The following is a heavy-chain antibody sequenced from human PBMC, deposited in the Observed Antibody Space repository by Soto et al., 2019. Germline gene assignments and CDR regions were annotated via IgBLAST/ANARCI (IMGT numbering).Heavy chain of an antibody. CDR2: ISSSSSNK. CDR3: ARDPYYYDSRDAFDI. D-gene: IGHD3-22*01. J-gene: IGHJ3*02. V-gene: IGHV3-21*01. Sequence: GGSLRLSCAASGFTFSSYSMNWVRQAPGKGLEWVSSISSSSSNKYYADSVKGRFTISRDNAKNSLYLQMNSLRAEDTAVYYCARDPYYYDSRDAFDIWGQGTMVTVSS. CDR1: GFTFSSYS.